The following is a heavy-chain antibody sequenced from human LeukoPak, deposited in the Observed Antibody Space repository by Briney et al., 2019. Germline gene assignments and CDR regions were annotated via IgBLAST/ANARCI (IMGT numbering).Heavy chain of an antibody. D-gene: IGHD2-15*01. CDR1: VGSFSGYY. J-gene: IGHJ5*02. Sequence: PSETLRLTCAVYVGSFSGYYWSWVRQPPGKGLEWIGEINHSGSTNYNPSLKSRVTISVDTSKNQFSLKLSSVTAAETAVYYCARGLIRIRVVAALGAWFDPWGQGTPVTVSS. V-gene: IGHV4-34*01. CDR3: ARGLIRIRVVAALGAWFDP. CDR2: INHSGST.